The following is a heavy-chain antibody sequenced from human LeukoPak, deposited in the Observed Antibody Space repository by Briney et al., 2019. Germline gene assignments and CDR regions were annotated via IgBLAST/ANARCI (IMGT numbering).Heavy chain of an antibody. D-gene: IGHD3-22*01. Sequence: SETLSLTCTVSGGSISSYYWGWIRQPPGKGLEWIGSIYYSGSTYYNPSLKSRVTISVDTSKNQFSLELRSVTAADTAVYYCARQPYYYDSSSYHSSFDYWGQGTLVTVSS. J-gene: IGHJ4*02. CDR3: ARQPYYYDSSSYHSSFDY. CDR2: IYYSGST. V-gene: IGHV4-39*01. CDR1: GGSISSYY.